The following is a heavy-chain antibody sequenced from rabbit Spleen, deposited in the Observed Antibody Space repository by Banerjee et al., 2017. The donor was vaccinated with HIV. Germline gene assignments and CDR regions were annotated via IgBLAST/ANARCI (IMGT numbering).Heavy chain of an antibody. J-gene: IGHJ2*01. V-gene: IGHV1S40*01. CDR1: GFSFNSGYD. CDR2: ISAGSSGTT. Sequence: QSLEESGGGLVKPGASLTLTCKASGFSFNSGYDMCWVRQTPGKGLEWIACISAGSSGTTYYASWAKGRFTISKTSSTTVTLQMTSLTVADTATYFCARDRGSGWGDAIDPWGPGTLVTVS. D-gene: IGHD4-1*01. CDR3: ARDRGSGWGDAIDP.